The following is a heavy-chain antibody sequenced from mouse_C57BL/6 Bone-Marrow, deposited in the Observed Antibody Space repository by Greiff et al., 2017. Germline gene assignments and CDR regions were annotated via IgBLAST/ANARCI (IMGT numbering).Heavy chain of an antibody. J-gene: IGHJ1*03. V-gene: IGHV1-63*01. D-gene: IGHD1-1*01. CDR3: ARSFYYYGSPYWYFDV. CDR1: GYTFTNYW. Sequence: VQLVESGAELVRPGTSVKMSCKASGYTFTNYWIGWAKQRPGHGLEWIGDIYPGGGYTNYNEKFKGKATLTADKSSSTAYMQFSSLTSEDSAIYYCARSFYYYGSPYWYFDVWGTGTTVTVSS. CDR2: IYPGGGYT.